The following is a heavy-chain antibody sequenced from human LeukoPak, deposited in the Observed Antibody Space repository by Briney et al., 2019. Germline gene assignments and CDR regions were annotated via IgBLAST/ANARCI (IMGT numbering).Heavy chain of an antibody. CDR3: AKGSDYFDY. CDR2: ISGSGSGGTT. Sequence: GGSLRLSCAASGFTFSTYAMSWVRQAPGKGLEWVSAISGSGSGGTTYYADSVKGRFTISRDNSKNTLYLQMNSLRAEDTAVYYCAKGSDYFDYWGQGTLVTVSS. V-gene: IGHV3-23*01. D-gene: IGHD3-3*01. CDR1: GFTFSTYA. J-gene: IGHJ4*02.